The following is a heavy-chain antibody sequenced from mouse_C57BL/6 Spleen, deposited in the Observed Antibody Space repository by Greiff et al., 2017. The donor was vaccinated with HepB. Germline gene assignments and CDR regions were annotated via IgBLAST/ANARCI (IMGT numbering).Heavy chain of an antibody. J-gene: IGHJ2*01. V-gene: IGHV1-82*01. CDR3: DARALRVAYYFDY. Sequence: VQLVESGPELVKPGASVKISCKASGYAFSSSWMNWVKQRPGKGLEWIGRIYPGDGDTNYNGKFKGKATMTADKSSSTAYMHLISLTSEDSAVYFCDARALRVAYYFDYWGQGTTLTVSS. CDR1: GYAFSSSW. CDR2: IYPGDGDT.